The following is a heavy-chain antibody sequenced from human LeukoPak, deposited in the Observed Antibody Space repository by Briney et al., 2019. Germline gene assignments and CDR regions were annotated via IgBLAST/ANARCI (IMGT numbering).Heavy chain of an antibody. CDR3: ARAGTADAFDI. Sequence: HSGGSLRLSCAASGFAFSSYWMSWVRQAPGKGLEWVANIKQDGSEKYYVDSVKGRFTISRDNAKNSLYLQMNSLRAEDTAVYYCARAGTADAFDIWGQGTMVTVSS. D-gene: IGHD6-19*01. V-gene: IGHV3-7*03. J-gene: IGHJ3*02. CDR2: IKQDGSEK. CDR1: GFAFSSYW.